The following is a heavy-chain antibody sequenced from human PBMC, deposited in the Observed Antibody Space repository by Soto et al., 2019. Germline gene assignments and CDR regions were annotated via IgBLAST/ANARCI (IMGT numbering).Heavy chain of an antibody. D-gene: IGHD4-4*01. CDR2: INAGNGNT. Sequence: ASVKVSCKASGYTFTSYAMHWVRQAPGQRLEWMGWINAGNGNTKYSQKFQGRVTITRDTSASTAYMELSSLRSEDTAVYYCARFYTVTTPWGTGSGYYYYGMDVWGQGTTVTVSS. J-gene: IGHJ6*02. V-gene: IGHV1-3*01. CDR3: ARFYTVTTPWGTGSGYYYYGMDV. CDR1: GYTFTSYA.